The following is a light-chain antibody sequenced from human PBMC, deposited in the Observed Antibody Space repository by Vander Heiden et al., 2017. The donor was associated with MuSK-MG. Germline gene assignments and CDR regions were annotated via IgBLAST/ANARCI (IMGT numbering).Light chain of an antibody. CDR1: QSVRSSY. CDR2: GAS. CDR3: QQEGSSPYT. J-gene: IGKJ2*01. V-gene: IGKV3-20*01. Sequence: EIVLTQSPGTLSLSPGERATLSCRASQSVRSSYLAWYQQKPGQAPRFLIYGASSRATGIPDRFSGSGSGTDFTLTISRLEPADFAVYYCQQEGSSPYTFGQGTKLEIK.